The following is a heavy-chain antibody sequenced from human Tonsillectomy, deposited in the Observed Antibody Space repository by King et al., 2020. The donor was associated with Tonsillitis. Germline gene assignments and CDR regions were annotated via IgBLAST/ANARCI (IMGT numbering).Heavy chain of an antibody. Sequence: VQLVESGAEVKKPGASVKVSCKASGYTFTSYYMHWVRQAPGQGLEWMGIINPSGGSTSYAHKFQGRVTMTTDTCTSTVYMELSSLRSEDTAVYYCARDWIRYSNSWLTENYYYYGMDVWGQGTTVTVSS. CDR1: GYTFTSYY. CDR2: INPSGGST. D-gene: IGHD6-13*01. V-gene: IGHV1-46*03. J-gene: IGHJ6*02. CDR3: ARDWIRYSNSWLTENYYYYGMDV.